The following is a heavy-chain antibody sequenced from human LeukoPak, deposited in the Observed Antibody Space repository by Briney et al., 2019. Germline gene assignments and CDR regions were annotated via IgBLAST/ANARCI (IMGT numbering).Heavy chain of an antibody. CDR1: GFTFSSYA. V-gene: IGHV3-7*01. Sequence: PGGSLRLSCAASGFTFSSYAMSWVRQAPGKGLEWVANIKQDGSEKYYVDSVKGRFTISRDNAKNSLYPQMNSLRAEDTAVYYCARGVRSSSWYEAYYFDYWGQGTLVTVSS. J-gene: IGHJ4*02. CDR3: ARGVRSSSWYEAYYFDY. CDR2: IKQDGSEK. D-gene: IGHD6-13*01.